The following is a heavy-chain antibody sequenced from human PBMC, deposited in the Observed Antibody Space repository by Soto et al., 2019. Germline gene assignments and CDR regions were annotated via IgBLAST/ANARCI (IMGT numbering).Heavy chain of an antibody. CDR2: IIPIFGTA. Sequence: ASVKVSCKASGGTLNIYAIGWVRQDPGQGLEWMGGIIPIFGTANYAQKFQGRVTITADESTSTAYMELSSLRSEDTAVYYCALGYYYGSSGYAKFDYWGQGTLVTVSS. J-gene: IGHJ4*02. D-gene: IGHD3-22*01. CDR1: GGTLNIYA. V-gene: IGHV1-69*13. CDR3: ALGYYYGSSGYAKFDY.